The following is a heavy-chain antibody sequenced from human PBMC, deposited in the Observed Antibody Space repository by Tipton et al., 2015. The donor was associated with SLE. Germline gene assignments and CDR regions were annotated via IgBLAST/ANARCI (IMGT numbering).Heavy chain of an antibody. CDR2: IYYSGST. D-gene: IGHD3-22*01. CDR3: ARVGHGFDDSGYNSHYYYYMDV. Sequence: TLSLTCTVSGGSMRSYSWSWIRQPPGKGLEWIGYIYYSGSTNYNPSLKSRVTISVDTSKNQFSLRLSSATAADTAVYYCARVGHGFDDSGYNSHYYYYMDVWGKGTTVTVSS. J-gene: IGHJ6*03. CDR1: GGSMRSYS. V-gene: IGHV4-59*01.